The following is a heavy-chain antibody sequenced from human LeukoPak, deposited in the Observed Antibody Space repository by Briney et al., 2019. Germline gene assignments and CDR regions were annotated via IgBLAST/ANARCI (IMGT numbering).Heavy chain of an antibody. CDR3: ARVGRRYCSSTSCGHYYYYGMDV. CDR2: IYHSGST. V-gene: IGHV4-30-2*01. D-gene: IGHD2-2*01. J-gene: IGHJ6*02. Sequence: PSETLSLTCAVSGGSISSGGYSWSWIRQPPGKGLEWIGYIYHSGSTYYNPSLKSRVTISVDRSKNQFSLKLSSVTAADTAVYYCARVGRRYCSSTSCGHYYYYGMDVWGQGTTVTVSS. CDR1: GGSISSGGYS.